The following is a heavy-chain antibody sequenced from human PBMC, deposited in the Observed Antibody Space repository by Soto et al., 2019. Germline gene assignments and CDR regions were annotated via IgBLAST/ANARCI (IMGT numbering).Heavy chain of an antibody. Sequence: EVQLVESGGGLVQPGGSLRLSCAASGVTFRSYDMHWVRQSPGKGLEWVSAIGSAGDTYYLGAVKGRFTISRDNAENSSYLQMPSMRVEDTAVYYCARGDYSSGFCHYGVGVWGQGTTVTVSS. CDR3: ARGDYSSGFCHYGVGV. J-gene: IGHJ6*02. D-gene: IGHD3-10*01. V-gene: IGHV3-13*01. CDR2: IGSAGDT. CDR1: GVTFRSYD.